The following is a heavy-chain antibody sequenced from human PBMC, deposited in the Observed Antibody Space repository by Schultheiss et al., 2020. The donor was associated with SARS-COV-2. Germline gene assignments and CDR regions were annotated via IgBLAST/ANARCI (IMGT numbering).Heavy chain of an antibody. J-gene: IGHJ4*02. CDR2: IYTSGST. Sequence: SETLSLTCTVSGGSISSYYWSWIRQPPGKGLEWIGRIYTSGSTNYNPSLKSRVTMSVDTSKNQFSLKLSSVTAADTAVYYCASGLTAAGRYYFDYWGQGTLVTVSS. CDR3: ASGLTAAGRYYFDY. CDR1: GGSISSYY. D-gene: IGHD6-13*01. V-gene: IGHV4-4*07.